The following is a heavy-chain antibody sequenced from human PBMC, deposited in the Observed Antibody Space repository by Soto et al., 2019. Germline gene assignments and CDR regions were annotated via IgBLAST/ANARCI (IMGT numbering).Heavy chain of an antibody. Sequence: QPGGSLRLSCAASGFTFSSYAMHWVRQAPGKGLEWVAVISYDGSNKYYADSVKGRFTISRDNSKNTLYLQMNSLRAEDTAVYYCARERVQYYYDSSGYYSYFDYWGQGTLVTVSS. CDR1: GFTFSSYA. J-gene: IGHJ4*02. CDR2: ISYDGSNK. V-gene: IGHV3-30-3*01. CDR3: ARERVQYYYDSSGYYSYFDY. D-gene: IGHD3-22*01.